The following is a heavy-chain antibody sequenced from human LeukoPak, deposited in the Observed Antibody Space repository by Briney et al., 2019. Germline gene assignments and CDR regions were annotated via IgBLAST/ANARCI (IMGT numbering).Heavy chain of an antibody. Sequence: GGSLRLSCAASGFTFSRYAMSWVRQAPGKGLEWVSTISAGGGSTYYADSVKGRFTISRDNSKSTLNLQMNSLRDEDTAIFYCAKDQGYGSGAYYRMSLFDYWGQGTLASVSS. CDR2: ISAGGGST. J-gene: IGHJ4*02. CDR1: GFTFSRYA. CDR3: AKDQGYGSGAYYRMSLFDY. D-gene: IGHD3-10*01. V-gene: IGHV3-23*01.